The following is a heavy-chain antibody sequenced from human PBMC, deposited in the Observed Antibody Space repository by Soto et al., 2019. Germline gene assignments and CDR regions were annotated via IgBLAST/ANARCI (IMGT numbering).Heavy chain of an antibody. Sequence: EVQLVESGGGLVQPGGSLRLSCAASGFMFNSYAMHWVRQAPGKGLEYVSAISSLGDITFYANSVQDRFTISRDNAKNTLYLQMASLSAEDMAVYYCARRTAGWYFDLWGRGTLVTVSS. CDR2: ISSLGDIT. D-gene: IGHD2-21*02. CDR3: ARRTAGWYFDL. CDR1: GFMFNSYA. V-gene: IGHV3-64*01. J-gene: IGHJ2*01.